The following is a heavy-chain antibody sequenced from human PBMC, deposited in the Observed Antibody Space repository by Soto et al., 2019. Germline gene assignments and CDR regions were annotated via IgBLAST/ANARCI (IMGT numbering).Heavy chain of an antibody. D-gene: IGHD5-18*01. CDR1: GGSISSGGYY. CDR3: ARDGYSYGYYYYYGMDV. J-gene: IGHJ6*02. V-gene: IGHV4-31*03. Sequence: KPSETLSLTCTVSGGSISSGGYYWSWIRQHPGKGLEWIGYIYYSGSTYYNPSLKSRVTISVDTSKNQFSLKLSSVTAADTAVYYCARDGYSYGYYYYYGMDVWGQGTTVTVSS. CDR2: IYYSGST.